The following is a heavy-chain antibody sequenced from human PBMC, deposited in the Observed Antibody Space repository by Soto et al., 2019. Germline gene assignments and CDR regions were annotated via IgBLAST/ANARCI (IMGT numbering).Heavy chain of an antibody. CDR1: GYTFTSYD. CDR2: MNPNSGNT. V-gene: IGHV1-8*01. Sequence: GASVKVSCKASGYTFTSYDINWVRQATGQGLEWMGWMNPNSGNTGYAQKFQGRVTMTRNTSISTAYMELSSLRSEDTAVYYCARRGSSSWYYYYYGMDVWGQGTTVTVSS. D-gene: IGHD6-13*01. J-gene: IGHJ6*02. CDR3: ARRGSSSWYYYYYGMDV.